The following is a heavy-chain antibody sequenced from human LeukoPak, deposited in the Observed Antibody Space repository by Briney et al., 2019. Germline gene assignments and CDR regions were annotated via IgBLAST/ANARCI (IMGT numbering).Heavy chain of an antibody. V-gene: IGHV5-51*01. D-gene: IGHD6-13*01. Sequence: GESLKISCKGSGYNFPIYWIAWVRQMPGQGLALLGLIYPDDSETRYSPSFQGRVTMSVDKSSNTAYLQWRSLKASDSGLYYCARSDSSSPDAFDIWGQETLVTVSS. CDR2: IYPDDSET. CDR1: GYNFPIYW. CDR3: ARSDSSSPDAFDI. J-gene: IGHJ3*02.